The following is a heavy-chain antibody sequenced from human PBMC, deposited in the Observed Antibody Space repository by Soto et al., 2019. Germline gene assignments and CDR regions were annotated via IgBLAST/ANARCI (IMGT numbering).Heavy chain of an antibody. J-gene: IGHJ4*02. Sequence: SETLSLTCTVSGGYISDHYYMWIRQSPGKGLEYIGYIYNGGRTDYNPSLKSRVIISVDTSKNQFSLKLTSVTAADTAVYYCGTRFYTSGALFDYWGQGTPVTVSS. CDR1: GGYISDHY. V-gene: IGHV4-59*11. CDR3: GTRFYTSGALFDY. D-gene: IGHD2-2*02. CDR2: IYNGGRT.